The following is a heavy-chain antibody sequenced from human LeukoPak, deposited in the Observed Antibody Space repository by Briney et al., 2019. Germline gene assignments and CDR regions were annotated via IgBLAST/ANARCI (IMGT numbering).Heavy chain of an antibody. CDR1: GGSLSSYY. Sequence: SETLSLTCTVSGGSLSSYYWSWIRQPPGKGLEWIGYIYYSGSTNYNPSLKSRVTISVDTSKNQYSLKLSSVTAADTAVYYCAREYSRAEYFQHWGQGTLVTVSS. J-gene: IGHJ1*01. CDR2: IYYSGST. V-gene: IGHV4-59*12. D-gene: IGHD2-15*01. CDR3: AREYSRAEYFQH.